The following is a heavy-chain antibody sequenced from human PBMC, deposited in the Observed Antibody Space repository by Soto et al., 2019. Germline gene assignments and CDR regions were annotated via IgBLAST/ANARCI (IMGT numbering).Heavy chain of an antibody. V-gene: IGHV3-7*01. Sequence: AGGSLRLSCAASGFTFSSYWMSWVRQAPGKGLEWVANIKQDGSEKYYVDSVKGRFTISRDNAKNSLYLQMNSLRAEDTAVYYCARVRPRDRRPRYYYYYYMDVWGKGTTVTVSS. CDR1: GFTFSSYW. J-gene: IGHJ6*03. D-gene: IGHD1-1*01. CDR2: IKQDGSEK. CDR3: ARVRPRDRRPRYYYYYYMDV.